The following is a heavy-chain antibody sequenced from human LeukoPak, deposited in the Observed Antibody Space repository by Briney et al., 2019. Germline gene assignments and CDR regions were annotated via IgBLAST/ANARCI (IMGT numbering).Heavy chain of an antibody. Sequence: ASVKVSCKASGYTFTGYYMHWVRQAPGQGLEGMGRINPNSGGTNYAQKFQGRVTMTRDTSISTAYMELSRLRSDDTAVYYCARVIVEMATITRDSDAFDIWGQGTMVTVSS. CDR2: INPNSGGT. D-gene: IGHD5-24*01. CDR3: ARVIVEMATITRDSDAFDI. V-gene: IGHV1-2*06. CDR1: GYTFTGYY. J-gene: IGHJ3*02.